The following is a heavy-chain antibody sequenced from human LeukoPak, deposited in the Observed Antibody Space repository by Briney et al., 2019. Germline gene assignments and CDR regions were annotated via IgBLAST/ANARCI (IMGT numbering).Heavy chain of an antibody. CDR1: GFTFSRYW. CDR3: ARDVEGSGSYYSP. Sequence: PGGSLRLSCAASGFTFSRYWMTWVRQAPGEDLEWVANIKQDGSERNYVDSVKGRFTISRDNAKNSLCLQMNSLRAEDTAMYYCARDVEGSGSYYSPWGQGTRVTVSS. J-gene: IGHJ4*02. CDR2: IKQDGSER. D-gene: IGHD3-10*01. V-gene: IGHV3-7*01.